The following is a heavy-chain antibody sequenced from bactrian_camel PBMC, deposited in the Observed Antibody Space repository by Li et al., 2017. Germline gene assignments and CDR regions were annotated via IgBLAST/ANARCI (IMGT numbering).Heavy chain of an antibody. CDR3: AAPAAFDCAAETWDRRFAYNF. D-gene: IGHD1*01. V-gene: IGHV3S53*01. CDR2: FRSDGGA. CDR1: EYTLC. J-gene: IGHJ4*01. Sequence: VQLVESGGGSVQTGGSLRLSCAASEYTLCMGWFRQAPGKQREGVAVFRSDGGAMYSDPVKARFTISKVKTDLYLQMNSLKTEDTAVYYCAAPAAFDCAAETWDRRFAYNFWGQGTQVTVS.